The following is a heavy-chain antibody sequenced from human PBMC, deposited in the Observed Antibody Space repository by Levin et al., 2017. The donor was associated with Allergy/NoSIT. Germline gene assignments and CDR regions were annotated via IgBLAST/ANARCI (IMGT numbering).Heavy chain of an antibody. V-gene: IGHV1-69*13. CDR2: IIPIFGTA. J-gene: IGHJ3*02. CDR3: ARGRGGYGYLDAFDI. Sequence: AASVKVSCKASGGTFSSYAISWVRQAPGQGLEWMGGIIPIFGTANYAQKFQGRVTITADESTSTAYMELSSLRSEDTAVYYCARGRGGYGYLDAFDIWGQGTMVTVSS. D-gene: IGHD5-18*01. CDR1: GGTFSSYA.